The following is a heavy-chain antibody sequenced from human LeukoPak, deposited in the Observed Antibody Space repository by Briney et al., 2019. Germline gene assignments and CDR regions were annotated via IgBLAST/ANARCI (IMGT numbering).Heavy chain of an antibody. Sequence: GGSLRLSCAASGFTFSNYAMSWVRQAPGKGLGWVSGISSSGGSTYYTDSVKSRLTISSDNSKNTLSLQLNSLTVEDTAVYYCAKYDVSYDAFDIWGQGTMVTVSS. J-gene: IGHJ3*02. CDR2: ISSSGGST. D-gene: IGHD3-16*01. CDR1: GFTFSNYA. CDR3: AKYDVSYDAFDI. V-gene: IGHV3-23*01.